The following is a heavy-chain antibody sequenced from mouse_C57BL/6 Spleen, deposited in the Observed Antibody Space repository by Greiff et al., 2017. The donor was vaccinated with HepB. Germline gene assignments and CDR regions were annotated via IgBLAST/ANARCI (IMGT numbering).Heavy chain of an antibody. D-gene: IGHD2-3*01. Sequence: EVQLVESGGGLVQPKGSLKLSCAASGFSFNTYAMNWVRQAPGKGLEWVARIRSKSNNYATYYAGSVKDRFTISRDDSESMLYLQRNNLKTKDTAWYYGVGYDGDAWFAYWGQGTLVTVSA. CDR2: IRSKSNNYAT. CDR3: VGYDGDAWFAY. J-gene: IGHJ3*01. CDR1: GFSFNTYA. V-gene: IGHV10-1*01.